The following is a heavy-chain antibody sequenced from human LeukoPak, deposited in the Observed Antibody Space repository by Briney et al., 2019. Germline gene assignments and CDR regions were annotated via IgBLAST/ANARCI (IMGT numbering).Heavy chain of an antibody. CDR1: GGSFSGYC. J-gene: IGHJ4*02. CDR3: ARVQPATAIGY. Sequence: SETLSLTCAVYGGSFSGYCWGWIRQPPGKGLEWIGEINHSGNTNYNPSLKSRVTISVDTSKNQFSLKLSSVTAADTAVYYCARVQPATAIGYWGQGTLVTVSS. V-gene: IGHV4-34*01. CDR2: INHSGNT. D-gene: IGHD2-21*02.